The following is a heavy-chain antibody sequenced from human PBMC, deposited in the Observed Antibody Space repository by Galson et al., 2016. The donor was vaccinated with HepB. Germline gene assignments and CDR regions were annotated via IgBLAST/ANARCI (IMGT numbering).Heavy chain of an antibody. CDR3: AKKAHILTGPDAFDI. D-gene: IGHD3-9*01. Sequence: SLRLSCAASGFTFSSYGIHWVRQAPGKGLEWVAVISYDGNNKYYADSVKVRFTISRDNSKNTLYLQMSSLRAEDTAVYYCAKKAHILTGPDAFDIWGQGTMVTVSS. CDR2: ISYDGNNK. V-gene: IGHV3-30*18. CDR1: GFTFSSYG. J-gene: IGHJ3*02.